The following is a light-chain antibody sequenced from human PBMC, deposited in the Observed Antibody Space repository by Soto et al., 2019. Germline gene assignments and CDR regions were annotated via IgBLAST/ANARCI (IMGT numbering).Light chain of an antibody. CDR1: QGISDY. V-gene: IGKV1-27*01. CDR3: QKYNSAPST. Sequence: DIQMTQSPSSLSASVGDRVTITCRASQGISDYLAWYQQKPGKVPKLLIYAASTLQSGVPSRFSGSGSWTDFTLTISSLQPEDVATYYCQKYNSAPSTFGQGTRLEIK. CDR2: AAS. J-gene: IGKJ5*01.